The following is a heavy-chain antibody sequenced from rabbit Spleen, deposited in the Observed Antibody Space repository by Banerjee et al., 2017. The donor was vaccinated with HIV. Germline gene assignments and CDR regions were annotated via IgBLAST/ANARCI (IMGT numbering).Heavy chain of an antibody. V-gene: IGHV1S40*01. J-gene: IGHJ4*01. CDR2: VYGGSGGAT. CDR1: GFSFSAGYY. CDR3: ARNFDL. Sequence: QSLEESGGDLVKPGTSLTLTCTASGFSFSAGYYMCWVRQAPGKGLEWIACVYGGSGGATYYATWAKGRFTISKTSSTTVTLQMTSLTVADTATYFCARNFDLWGPGTLVTVS.